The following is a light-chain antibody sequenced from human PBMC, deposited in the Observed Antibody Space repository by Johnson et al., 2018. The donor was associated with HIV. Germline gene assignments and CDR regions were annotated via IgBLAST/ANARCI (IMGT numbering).Light chain of an antibody. CDR2: ESN. V-gene: IGLV1-51*02. J-gene: IGLJ1*01. CDR1: SSNIGSNY. CDR3: GTWDSSLSAHYV. Sequence: QSALTQPPSVSAAPGQKVTISCSGSSSNIGSNYVSWYQHLPGTAPKLLIYESNKRPSGIPDRFSGSESGTSATLGITGLQTGDEADYYCGTWDSSLSAHYVFGTGTKVTVL.